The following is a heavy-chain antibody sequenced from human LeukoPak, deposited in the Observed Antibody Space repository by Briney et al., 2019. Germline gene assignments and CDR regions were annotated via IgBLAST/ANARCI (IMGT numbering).Heavy chain of an antibody. Sequence: GGPVKVSCNASGYTFTGYYMHWVRQAPGQGLEWMGWINPNSGGTNYAQKFQGRVTMTRDTSISTAYMELSRLRSDDTAVYYCARIITSTWYNEFDCWGQGTLVAVSS. V-gene: IGHV1-2*02. CDR2: INPNSGGT. CDR3: ARIITSTWYNEFDC. D-gene: IGHD1-14*01. CDR1: GYTFTGYY. J-gene: IGHJ4*02.